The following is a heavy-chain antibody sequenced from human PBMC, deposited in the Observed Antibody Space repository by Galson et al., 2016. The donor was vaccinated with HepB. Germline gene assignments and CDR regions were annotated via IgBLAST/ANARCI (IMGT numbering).Heavy chain of an antibody. J-gene: IGHJ4*02. D-gene: IGHD6-19*01. V-gene: IGHV5-10-1*01. Sequence: QSGAEVKKPGESLKISCETSGYTFTDYWIGWVRQLPGKGLEWMGSIDPSDSYTNYSPSFQGHVTISTDRSISTAYLQWSSLKASDTAIYYCAIRLYSSGSFDYWGKGTLVTVSS. CDR2: IDPSDSYT. CDR1: GYTFTDYW. CDR3: AIRLYSSGSFDY.